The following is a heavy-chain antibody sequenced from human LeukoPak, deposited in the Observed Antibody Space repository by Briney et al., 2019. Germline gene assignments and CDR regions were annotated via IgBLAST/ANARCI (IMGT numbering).Heavy chain of an antibody. V-gene: IGHV3-66*01. Sequence: GGSLRLSCAASGFSVSKTYMSWVRQAPGKGLDWVSGIYSGGTTYYADSVKGRFTISRDNSKNTLHLHMNTLRAEDTAVYYCARGESRAFDIWGQGTLVTVSS. CDR3: ARGESRAFDI. CDR2: IYSGGTT. J-gene: IGHJ3*02. CDR1: GFSVSKTY.